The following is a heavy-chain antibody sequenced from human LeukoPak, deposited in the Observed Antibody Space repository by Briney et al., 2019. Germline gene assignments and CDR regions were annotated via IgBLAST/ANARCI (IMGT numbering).Heavy chain of an antibody. D-gene: IGHD6-13*01. J-gene: IGHJ4*02. CDR1: GFSFSGHW. CDR2: ISPTGSTT. V-gene: IGHV3-74*01. CDR3: ARGPSSNWSGLNF. Sequence: GGSLRLSCAASGFSFSGHWMHWARQLPGKGLVWVSRISPTGSTTSYADSVKGRFTVSRDNAKNTLYLQVNNLRAEDTAVYYCARGPSSNWSGLNFWGQGTLLTVSS.